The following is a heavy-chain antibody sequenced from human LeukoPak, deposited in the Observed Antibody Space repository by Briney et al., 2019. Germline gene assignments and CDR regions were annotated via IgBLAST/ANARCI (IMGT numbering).Heavy chain of an antibody. CDR3: ARDERGGSYLTAYDY. V-gene: IGHV1-46*01. CDR2: INPRGGST. CDR1: GYTFTSYY. J-gene: IGHJ4*02. D-gene: IGHD1-26*01. Sequence: ASVTVSCKASGYTFTSYYMHWVRQAPGQGLEWMGIINPRGGSTSYAQKFQGRVTMTRDTSTSTVYMELSSLRSEDTAVYYCARDERGGSYLTAYDYWGQGTLVTVSS.